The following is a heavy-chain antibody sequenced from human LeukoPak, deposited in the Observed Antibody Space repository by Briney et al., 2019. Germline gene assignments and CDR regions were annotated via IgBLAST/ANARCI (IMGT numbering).Heavy chain of an antibody. Sequence: SVKVSCKASGGTFSSYAISWVRQAPGQGLEWMGWIIPIFGTANYAQKFQGRVTITTDESTSTAYMELSSLRSEDTAVYYCARMGMTPVVAATRRWTRGNWFDPWGQGTLVTVSS. J-gene: IGHJ5*02. CDR1: GGTFSSYA. CDR2: IIPIFGTA. V-gene: IGHV1-69*05. D-gene: IGHD2-15*01. CDR3: ARMGMTPVVAATRRWTRGNWFDP.